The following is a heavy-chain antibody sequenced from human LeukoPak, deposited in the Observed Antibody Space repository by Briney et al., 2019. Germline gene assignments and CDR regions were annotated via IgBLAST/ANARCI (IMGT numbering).Heavy chain of an antibody. CDR2: ISGSGGST. CDR1: GFTFSSYA. D-gene: IGHD3-3*01. J-gene: IGHJ4*02. CDR3: AKDRDYDFWSGYLIFDC. Sequence: GGPLRLSCAASGFTFSSYAMSGVRQAPGKRLEWGSAISGSGGSTYYADSVKGRFTISRDNSKTTLYLKMNSLRAEDTAVYYCAKDRDYDFWSGYLIFDCWGQRTLVTVSS. V-gene: IGHV3-23*01.